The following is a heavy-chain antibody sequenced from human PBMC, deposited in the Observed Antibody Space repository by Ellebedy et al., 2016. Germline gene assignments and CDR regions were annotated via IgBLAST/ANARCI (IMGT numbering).Heavy chain of an antibody. D-gene: IGHD6-13*01. J-gene: IGHJ4*02. V-gene: IGHV1-2*04. CDR1: GYTFTDYY. CDR3: AGAEMDPGIAAPCRPFDY. Sequence: ASVKVSCKASGYTFTDYYIHWVRQAPGQGLEWMGWINPSSGGTICAQKFQGWVTMTRDTSISTAYMELSRLRSDDTAVYDCAGAEMDPGIAAPCRPFDYWGQGTLVTVSS. CDR2: INPSSGGT.